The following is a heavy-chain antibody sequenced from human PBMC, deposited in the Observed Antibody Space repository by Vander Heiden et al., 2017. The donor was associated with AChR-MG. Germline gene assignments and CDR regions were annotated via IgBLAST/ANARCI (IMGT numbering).Heavy chain of an antibody. D-gene: IGHD6-19*01. CDR3: AKDGVRYSSGWYVFDY. J-gene: IGHJ4*02. V-gene: IGHV3-23*01. CDR1: GFTFSSYA. Sequence: EVQLLESGGGLVQPGGSLRLSCAASGFTFSSYAMSWVRQAPGKGLEWVPAISGSGGSTYYADSVKGRFTISRDNSKNTLYLQMNSLRAEDTAVYYCAKDGVRYSSGWYVFDYWGQGTLVTVSS. CDR2: ISGSGGST.